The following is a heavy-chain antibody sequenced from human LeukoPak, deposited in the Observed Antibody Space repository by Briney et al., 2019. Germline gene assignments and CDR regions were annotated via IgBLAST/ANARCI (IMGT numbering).Heavy chain of an antibody. CDR2: ISYDGSNK. D-gene: IGHD3-16*01. CDR3: AVSMITDLFDY. J-gene: IGHJ4*02. CDR1: GFTFSSYG. V-gene: IGHV3-30*03. Sequence: HAGGSLRLSCAASGFTFSSYGMHWVRQAPGKGLEWVALISYDGSNKDYADSVKGRFTISRDTSKNTLYLQMNSLRSEDTAVYYCAVSMITDLFDYWGQGTLVSVSS.